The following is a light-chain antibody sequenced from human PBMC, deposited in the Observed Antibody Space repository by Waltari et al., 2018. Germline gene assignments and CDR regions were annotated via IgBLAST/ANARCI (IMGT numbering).Light chain of an antibody. J-gene: IGLJ3*02. CDR1: SGDVGFYNY. CDR3: NSYTGSSSWV. CDR2: DVS. V-gene: IGLV2-14*03. Sequence: QSALTQPASLSGSPGQSIPISCTGTSGDVGFYNYVSWYQQHPGKAPRLILYDVSERPSGVSNRFSGSKSGNTASLTISGLQAEDEADYYCNSYTGSSSWVFGGGTKLTVL.